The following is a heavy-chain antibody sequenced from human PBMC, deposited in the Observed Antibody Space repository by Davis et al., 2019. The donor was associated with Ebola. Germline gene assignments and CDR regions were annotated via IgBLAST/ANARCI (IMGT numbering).Heavy chain of an antibody. Sequence: AASVKVSCKTSGGTFTNYAVSWVRQAPGQGLEWMGWISAYNGNTNYAQKLQGRVTMTTDTSTSTAYMELRSLRSDDTAVYYCARAQFPTTSDHWGQGTLVTVSS. CDR3: ARAQFPTTSDH. CDR2: ISAYNGNT. D-gene: IGHD1-1*01. V-gene: IGHV1-18*01. CDR1: GGTFTNYA. J-gene: IGHJ4*02.